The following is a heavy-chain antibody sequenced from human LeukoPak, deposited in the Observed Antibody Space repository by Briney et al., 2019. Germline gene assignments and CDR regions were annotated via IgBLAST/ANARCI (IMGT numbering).Heavy chain of an antibody. CDR3: ARSRGIGIFDY. V-gene: IGHV3-11*04. Sequence: GGSLRLSCAASGFTFSDYYMSWIRQAPGKGLEWVSYISSSGSTVYYADPVKGRFTISRDNAKNSLYLQMNSLRAEDTAVYYCARSRGIGIFDYWGQGTLVTVSS. CDR1: GFTFSDYY. D-gene: IGHD3-10*01. CDR2: ISSSGSTV. J-gene: IGHJ4*02.